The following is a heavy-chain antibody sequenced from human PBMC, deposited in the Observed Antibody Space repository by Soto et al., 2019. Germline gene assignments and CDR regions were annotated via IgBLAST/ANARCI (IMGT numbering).Heavy chain of an antibody. J-gene: IGHJ4*02. V-gene: IGHV3-48*02. Sequence: EVQLEESGGDLVQPGGSLRLSCAASGFSLSSYSMNWVRQAPGKAPQWISYISPSGISTYYADSVKGRFTTSRDNVKNSLDLQMNSLRHEDSAVYYCARAGYCDGGACRFDYWGQGTLVTVSS. D-gene: IGHD2-21*02. CDR1: GFSLSSYS. CDR3: ARAGYCDGGACRFDY. CDR2: ISPSGIST.